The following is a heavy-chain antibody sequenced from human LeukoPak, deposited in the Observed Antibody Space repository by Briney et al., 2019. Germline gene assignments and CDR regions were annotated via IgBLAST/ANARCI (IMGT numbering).Heavy chain of an antibody. J-gene: IGHJ6*02. Sequence: PGGSLRLSCAASGFIFRSYAIHWVRQAPGKGLEWVAVISYDGSDRYYAESVKGRVTIYRDDPMCRVYFEMSNLRAEDTAVYYCAKDQRTRSHRYFGMDVWGQGTTVIVSS. CDR1: GFIFRSYA. CDR2: ISYDGSDR. V-gene: IGHV3-30*18. D-gene: IGHD3-16*02. CDR3: AKDQRTRSHRYFGMDV.